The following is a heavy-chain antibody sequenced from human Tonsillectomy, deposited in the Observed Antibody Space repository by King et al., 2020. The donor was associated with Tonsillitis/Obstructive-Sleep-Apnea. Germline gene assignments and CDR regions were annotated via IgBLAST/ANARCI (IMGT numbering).Heavy chain of an antibody. CDR2: IYHSGST. V-gene: IGHV4-4*02. CDR3: ARMGCSSTSCFPKGVYYYMDV. CDR1: GGSISSSNW. D-gene: IGHD2-2*01. J-gene: IGHJ6*03. Sequence: VQLQESGPGLVKPSGTLSLTCAVSGGSISSSNWWSWVRQPPGKGLEWIGEIYHSGSTNYNPSLKSGVTISVDKSKNPFSVKLSSVTAADTAVYYCARMGCSSTSCFPKGVYYYMDVWGKGTTVTVSS.